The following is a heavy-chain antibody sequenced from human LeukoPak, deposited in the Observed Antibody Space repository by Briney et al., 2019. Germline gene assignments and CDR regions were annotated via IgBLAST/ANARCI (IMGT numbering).Heavy chain of an antibody. V-gene: IGHV4-38-2*02. J-gene: IGHJ3*02. D-gene: IGHD5-18*01. CDR2: IYHSGST. Sequence: PSETLSLTCTVSGYSISSGYYWGWIRQPPGKGLEWIGSIYHSGSTYYNPSLKSRVTISVDMSKNQFSLKLSSVTAADTAVYYCARVAAMVREDAFDIWGQGTMVTVSS. CDR1: GYSISSGYY. CDR3: ARVAAMVREDAFDI.